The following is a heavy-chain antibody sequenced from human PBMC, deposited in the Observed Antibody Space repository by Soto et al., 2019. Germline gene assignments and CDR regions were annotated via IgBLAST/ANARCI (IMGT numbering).Heavy chain of an antibody. CDR1: GYTFTSYG. CDR3: ARDASPPSRGSYRDAFDI. J-gene: IGHJ3*02. CDR2: ISAYNGNT. V-gene: IGHV1-18*04. Sequence: GASVKVSCKASGYTFTSYGISWVRQAPGQGLEWMGWISAYNGNTNYAQKLQGRVTMTTDTSTSTAYMELRSLRSDDTAVYYCARDASPPSRGSYRDAFDIWGQGTMVTVSS. D-gene: IGHD1-26*01.